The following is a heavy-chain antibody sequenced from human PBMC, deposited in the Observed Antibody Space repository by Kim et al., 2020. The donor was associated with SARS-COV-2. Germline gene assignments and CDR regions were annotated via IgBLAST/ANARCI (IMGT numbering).Heavy chain of an antibody. J-gene: IGHJ4*01. D-gene: IGHD3-10*01. CDR1: GGSISSSSYY. Sequence: SETLSLTCTVSGGSISSSSYYWGWIRKPPGKGLEWIGSIYYSGSTYYNPSLKSRVTISVDTSKNQFSLKLSSVTAADTAVYYCARPSMVRGPYPVYYFD. V-gene: IGHV4-39*01. CDR2: IYYSGST. CDR3: ARPSMVRGPYPVYYFD.